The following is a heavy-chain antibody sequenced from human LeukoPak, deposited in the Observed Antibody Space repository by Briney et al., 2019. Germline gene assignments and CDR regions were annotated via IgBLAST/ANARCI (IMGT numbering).Heavy chain of an antibody. Sequence: GGSLRLSCAASGFTFSTYAMHWVRQAPGKGLEWVAVISYDGSSKYYADSVKGRFTISRDNSKNTLYLQMNRLRSDDTAVYYCARAQEIFGVVITGYYYYMDVWGKGTTVTVSS. J-gene: IGHJ6*03. CDR2: ISYDGSSK. D-gene: IGHD3-3*01. V-gene: IGHV3-30*04. CDR3: ARAQEIFGVVITGYYYYMDV. CDR1: GFTFSTYA.